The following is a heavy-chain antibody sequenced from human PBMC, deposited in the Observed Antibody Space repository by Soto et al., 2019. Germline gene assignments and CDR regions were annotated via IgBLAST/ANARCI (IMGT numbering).Heavy chain of an antibody. V-gene: IGHV1-18*01. CDR2: ISAYNGNT. CDR3: ARDWGEGSYYFDY. CDR1: GYTFTEFS. Sequence: ASVKVSCKASGYTFTEFSMIWVRQAPGKGLEWMGWISAYNGNTNYAQKLQGRVTMTTDTSTSTAYMELRSLRSDDTAVYYCARDWGEGSYYFDYWGQGTLVTVSS. D-gene: IGHD3-16*01. J-gene: IGHJ4*02.